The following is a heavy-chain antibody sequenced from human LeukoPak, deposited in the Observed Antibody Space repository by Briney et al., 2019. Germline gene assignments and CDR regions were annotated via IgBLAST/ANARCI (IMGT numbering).Heavy chain of an antibody. CDR3: GRQGVSGPGAFDI. Sequence: GEPLQISSKVSGYGFTTYWITWVRPMPGKGREWMGRIEPSESYIKYSTSFQGEVTISADKCIRTAYLQRRSMKAPDTAMYYCGRQGVSGPGAFDIWGQGTMVTVSS. V-gene: IGHV5-10-1*04. J-gene: IGHJ3*02. D-gene: IGHD5-12*01. CDR1: GYGFTTYW. CDR2: IEPSESYI.